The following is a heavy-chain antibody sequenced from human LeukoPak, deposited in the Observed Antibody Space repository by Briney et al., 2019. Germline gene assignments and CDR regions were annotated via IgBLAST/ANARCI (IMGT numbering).Heavy chain of an antibody. Sequence: SQTLSLTCAISGDSVSSYSATWNWIRQSPSRGLEWLERTYYRSKWYNDYAVSVKSRITINPDTSKNQFSLQLNSVTPEDTAVYYCARSSGWTEMNYYYGMDVWGQGTTVTVSS. D-gene: IGHD6-19*01. J-gene: IGHJ6*02. CDR3: ARSSGWTEMNYYYGMDV. V-gene: IGHV6-1*01. CDR1: GDSVSSYSAT. CDR2: TYYRSKWYN.